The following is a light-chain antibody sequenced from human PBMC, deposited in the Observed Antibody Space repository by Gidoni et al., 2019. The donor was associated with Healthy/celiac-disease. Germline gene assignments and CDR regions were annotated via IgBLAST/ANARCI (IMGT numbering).Light chain of an antibody. CDR1: QRVTSD. J-gene: IGKJ4*02. V-gene: IGKV3-15*01. CDR3: QHYSNWPPT. CDR2: GAS. Sequence: RLMTQFPATLSVSQGERATLACRASQRVTSDLVWYQQKPGQSPRVLMYGASTMSIGIPARFSGSGSGTEFTLTISSLQSEDFAVYYCQHYSNWPPTFGGGTKVEIK.